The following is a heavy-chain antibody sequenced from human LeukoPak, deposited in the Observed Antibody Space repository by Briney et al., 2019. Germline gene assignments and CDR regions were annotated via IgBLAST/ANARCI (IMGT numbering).Heavy chain of an antibody. V-gene: IGHV4-59*08. CDR1: GGSIGSYC. CDR3: ARLILGATFSFDY. J-gene: IGHJ4*02. D-gene: IGHD1-26*01. CDR2: VCNRGTT. Sequence: SETLSLTCSVSGGSIGSYCWSWIRQPPGKGLEWIGYVCNRGTTNYNPSLRSRVTMSIDRSKNQFSLRLSSVTAADTAVYFCARLILGATFSFDYWGLGTLVTVSS.